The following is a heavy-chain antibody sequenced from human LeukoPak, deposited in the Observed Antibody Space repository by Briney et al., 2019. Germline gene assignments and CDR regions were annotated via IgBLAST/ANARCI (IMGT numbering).Heavy chain of an antibody. V-gene: IGHV3-53*01. CDR1: GFSVSNSF. CDR3: ARHNPVNYDLDV. J-gene: IGHJ6*02. Sequence: GGSLRLSCAGSGFSVSNSFMTWVRQAPGKGLEWVSMIYNNGDTYFADSVKGRFTISRDSSKNTLYLQTDSLRDEDTATYFRARHNPVNYDLDVWGQGTTVIVSS. D-gene: IGHD1-14*01. CDR2: IYNNGDT.